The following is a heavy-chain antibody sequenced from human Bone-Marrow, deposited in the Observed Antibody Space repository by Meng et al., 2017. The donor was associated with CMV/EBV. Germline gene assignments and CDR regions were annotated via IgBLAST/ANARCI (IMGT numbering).Heavy chain of an antibody. D-gene: IGHD3-10*01. Sequence: ASVKVSCKDSAYRFTGYYLHWVRQAPGQGLEWMGWINPDSGDTNYAQKFQGRVTGTRDTSISTAYMELTRLRSDDTAVYYCARNRITMVRGVIIHFDYWGQGTLVTVS. J-gene: IGHJ4*02. CDR3: ARNRITMVRGVIIHFDY. CDR1: AYRFTGYY. V-gene: IGHV1-2*02. CDR2: INPDSGDT.